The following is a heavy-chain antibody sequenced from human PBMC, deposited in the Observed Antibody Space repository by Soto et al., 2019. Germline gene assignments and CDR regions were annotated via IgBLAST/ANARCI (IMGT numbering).Heavy chain of an antibody. CDR3: ARDRGRRRDGMDV. CDR2: INSDGSST. Sequence: SCAASGFTFSSYWMHWVRQAPGKGLVWVSRINSDGSSTSYADSVKGRFTISRDNAKNTLYLQMNSLRAEDTAVYYCARDRGRRRDGMDVWGQGTTVTVSS. CDR1: GFTFSSYW. D-gene: IGHD3-10*01. V-gene: IGHV3-74*01. J-gene: IGHJ6*02.